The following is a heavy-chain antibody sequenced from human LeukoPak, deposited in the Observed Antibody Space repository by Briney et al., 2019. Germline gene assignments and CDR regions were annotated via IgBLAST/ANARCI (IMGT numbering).Heavy chain of an antibody. J-gene: IGHJ5*02. Sequence: PGGSLRLSCAASGFTFDDYAMHWVRQAPGKGLEWVSLISGDGGSTYYVDSVKGRFTISRDNSKNSLYLQMNSLRTEDTALYYCLKSGWFDPWGQGTLVTVSS. CDR3: LKSGWFDP. CDR2: ISGDGGST. CDR1: GFTFDDYA. V-gene: IGHV3-43*02.